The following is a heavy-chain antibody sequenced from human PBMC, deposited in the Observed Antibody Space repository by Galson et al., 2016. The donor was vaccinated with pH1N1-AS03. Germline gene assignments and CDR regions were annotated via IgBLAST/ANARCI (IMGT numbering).Heavy chain of an antibody. V-gene: IGHV1-18*01. CDR3: AREALNSRYIDY. CDR2: ISTYNGNT. D-gene: IGHD2/OR15-2a*01. CDR1: GYIFVDYN. J-gene: IGHJ4*02. Sequence: SVKVSCKASGYIFVDYNIYWVRQAPGQGLEWMGWISTYNGNTDYAPMLQGRVTMTTDTSTSTAYMELRSLKSDDTAVCYCAREALNSRYIDYWGQGTLVTVSS.